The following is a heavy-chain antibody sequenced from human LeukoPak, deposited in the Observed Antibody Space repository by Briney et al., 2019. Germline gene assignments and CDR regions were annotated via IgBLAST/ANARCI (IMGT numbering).Heavy chain of an antibody. J-gene: IGHJ4*02. CDR2: ISSSSSTI. CDR3: ATPNDC. V-gene: IGHV3-48*01. Sequence: GGSLRLSCAASGFTFSTYSMNWVRQAPGKGLEWVSYISSSSSTIYYADSVKGRFTISRDNAKNSLYLHMNSLRAEDTAMYYCATPNDCWGQGTLVTVSS. CDR1: GFTFSTYS.